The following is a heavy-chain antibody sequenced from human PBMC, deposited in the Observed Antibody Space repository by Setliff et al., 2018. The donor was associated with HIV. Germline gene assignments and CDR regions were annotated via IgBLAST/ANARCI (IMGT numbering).Heavy chain of an antibody. J-gene: IGHJ6*03. CDR2: IYYSGTT. CDR3: ASEAWTSYRSSSGYYYYYMDV. Sequence: TSETLSLTCTASGDSVSSASYYWSWIRQPPGKGLEWIGYIYYSGTTKYNPSLKSRVTISVDTSKNQFSLKLSSVTAADTAVYYCASEAWTSYRSSSGYYYYYMDVWGKGTTVTVSS. V-gene: IGHV4-61*01. CDR1: GDSVSSASYY. D-gene: IGHD6-6*01.